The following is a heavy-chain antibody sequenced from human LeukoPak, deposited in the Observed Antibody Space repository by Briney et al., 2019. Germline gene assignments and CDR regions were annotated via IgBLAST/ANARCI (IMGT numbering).Heavy chain of an antibody. CDR2: FDPEDGET. CDR3: ARPERHSSSSRIYYFDY. D-gene: IGHD6-13*01. CDR1: GYTFTGYY. Sequence: ASVKVSCKASGYTFTGYYMHWVRQAPGQGLEWVGGFDPEDGETIYAQKFQGRVTMTEDTSTDTAYMELSSLRSEDTAVYYCARPERHSSSSRIYYFDYWGQGALVTVSS. J-gene: IGHJ4*02. V-gene: IGHV1-24*01.